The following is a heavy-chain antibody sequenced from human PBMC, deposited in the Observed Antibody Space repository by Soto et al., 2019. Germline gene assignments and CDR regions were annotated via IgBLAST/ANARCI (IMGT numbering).Heavy chain of an antibody. J-gene: IGHJ4*02. Sequence: ASVKVSCKVSGYTLTELCMHWVRQAPGKRLEWLGGFDPEDGETIYAQKFQGRVTMTEDTSTDTAYMELSSLRSEDTAVYYCATARLRFLERPQPNVDYWGQGTLVTVSS. D-gene: IGHD3-3*01. CDR2: FDPEDGET. CDR3: ATARLRFLERPQPNVDY. CDR1: GYTLTELC. V-gene: IGHV1-24*01.